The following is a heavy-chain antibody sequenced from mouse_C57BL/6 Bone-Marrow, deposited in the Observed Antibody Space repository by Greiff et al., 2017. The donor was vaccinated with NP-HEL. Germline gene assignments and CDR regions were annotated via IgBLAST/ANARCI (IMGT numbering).Heavy chain of an antibody. J-gene: IGHJ2*01. CDR2: ISYDGSN. D-gene: IGHD4-1*01. Sequence: DVQLQESGPGLVKPSQSLSLTCSVTGYSITSGYYWNWIRQFPGNKLEWMGYISYDGSNNYNPSLKNRISITRDTSKNQFFLKLNSVTTEDTATYYCARDQTGNYWGQGTTLTVSS. V-gene: IGHV3-6*01. CDR3: ARDQTGNY. CDR1: GYSITSGYY.